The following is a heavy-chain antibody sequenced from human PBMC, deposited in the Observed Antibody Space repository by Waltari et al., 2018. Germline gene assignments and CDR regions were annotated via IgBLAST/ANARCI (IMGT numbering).Heavy chain of an antibody. Sequence: QVQLQESGPGLVKPSETLSLTCTVSGGSISSYYLSWIRQPAGKGLEWIGRIYTSGSTNYNPSLKSRVTMSVETPKNQFSLKLSSVTAADTAVYYCARALGSLGGWYDAFDIWGQGTMVTVSS. V-gene: IGHV4-4*07. J-gene: IGHJ3*02. D-gene: IGHD6-19*01. CDR3: ARALGSLGGWYDAFDI. CDR1: GGSISSYY. CDR2: IYTSGST.